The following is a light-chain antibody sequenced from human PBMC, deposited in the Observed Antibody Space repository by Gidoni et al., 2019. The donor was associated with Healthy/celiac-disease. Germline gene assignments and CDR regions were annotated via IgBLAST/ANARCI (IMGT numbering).Light chain of an antibody. CDR3: QVWDSSSDHRV. CDR1: NIGSKS. J-gene: IGLJ2*01. Sequence: SYVLTQPPSVSVAPGQTARLTCGGNNIGSKSVQWYQQTPGQAPVLVVYDDSDRPSGIPERCSGSNSGNTATLTISRVEAGDEADYYCQVWDSSSDHRVFGGGTNLTVL. CDR2: DDS. V-gene: IGLV3-21*02.